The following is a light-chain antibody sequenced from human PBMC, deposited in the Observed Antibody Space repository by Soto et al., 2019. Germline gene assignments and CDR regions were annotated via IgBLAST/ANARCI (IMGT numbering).Light chain of an antibody. V-gene: IGKV1-5*03. CDR2: RAS. Sequence: DIQMTQSPSTLSASVGDRVTITCRASQSISNSLAWYQQKPGKAPNLLIFRASNLEDGVPSRFSGSGSGTEFTLTISSLQPDDFATYYCQQYNTNLPLTFGGGTKVEIK. CDR1: QSISNS. CDR3: QQYNTNLPLT. J-gene: IGKJ4*01.